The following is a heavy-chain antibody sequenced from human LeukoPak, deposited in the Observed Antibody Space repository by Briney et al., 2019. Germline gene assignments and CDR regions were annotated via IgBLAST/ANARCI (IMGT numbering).Heavy chain of an antibody. Sequence: SETLSLTCTVSGGSISSYYWSWIRQPPGKGLEWIGYIYYNGSTNYNPSLKSRVTISVDTSKNQFSLKLSSVTAADTAVYYCARVVRNWFDPWGQGTLVTVSS. V-gene: IGHV4-59*01. CDR3: ARVVRNWFDP. CDR2: IYYNGST. J-gene: IGHJ5*02. CDR1: GGSISSYY.